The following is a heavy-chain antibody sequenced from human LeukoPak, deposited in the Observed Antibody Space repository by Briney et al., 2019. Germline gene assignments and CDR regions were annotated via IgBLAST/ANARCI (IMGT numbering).Heavy chain of an antibody. CDR1: GFTFTKFW. CDR3: ARDSYGDANFDS. Sequence: GGSLRLSCEASGFTFTKFWMSWVRQAPGKGLEWVANIQEDGKKENYVDSVRGRFTISRDNAKNAVYLQMNSLRAEDTAVYYCARDSYGDANFDSWGQGTLVTVSS. CDR2: IQEDGKKE. J-gene: IGHJ4*02. V-gene: IGHV3-7*03. D-gene: IGHD4-17*01.